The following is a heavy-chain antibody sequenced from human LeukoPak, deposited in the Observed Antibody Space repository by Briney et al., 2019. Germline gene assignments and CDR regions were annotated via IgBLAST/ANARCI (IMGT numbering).Heavy chain of an antibody. Sequence: GGSLRLSCAASGFTFSSYSMSWIRQAPGKGLEWVSYISSSGSTIYYADSVKGRFTISRDNAKNSLYLQMKSLRAEDTAVYYCARAGYSSTWYSRYFDLWGRGTLVTVSS. CDR2: ISSSGSTI. J-gene: IGHJ2*01. CDR1: GFTFSSYS. CDR3: ARAGYSSTWYSRYFDL. V-gene: IGHV3-48*04. D-gene: IGHD6-13*01.